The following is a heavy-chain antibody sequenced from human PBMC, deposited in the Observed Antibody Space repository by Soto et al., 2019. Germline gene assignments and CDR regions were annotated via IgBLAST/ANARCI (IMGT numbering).Heavy chain of an antibody. CDR1: GFTFSSYA. J-gene: IGHJ4*02. D-gene: IGHD3-10*01. Sequence: PGGSLRLSCAASGFTFSSYAMSWVRQAPGKGLEWVSAISGSGGSTYYADSVKGRFTISRDNSKNTLYLQMNSLRAEDTAVYYCAKDRFYGSGSYSHPKYFEYWGQGTLVTVSS. CDR3: AKDRFYGSGSYSHPKYFEY. V-gene: IGHV3-23*01. CDR2: ISGSGGST.